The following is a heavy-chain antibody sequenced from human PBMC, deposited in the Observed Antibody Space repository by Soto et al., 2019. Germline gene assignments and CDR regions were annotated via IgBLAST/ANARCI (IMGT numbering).Heavy chain of an antibody. V-gene: IGHV1-46*01. D-gene: IGHD6-13*01. J-gene: IGHJ4*02. CDR3: ARDLAAGDH. Sequence: QVQLVQSGAEVKKPGASVKLSCRTSGYTFTHYYIHWVRQAPGQGLEWLAISNPASGSTNYAQDFLGRVTLTMATSTTTVYRELSGLRAEDTPIFYCARDLAAGDHWGQGTLVTVSS. CDR2: SNPASGST. CDR1: GYTFTHYY.